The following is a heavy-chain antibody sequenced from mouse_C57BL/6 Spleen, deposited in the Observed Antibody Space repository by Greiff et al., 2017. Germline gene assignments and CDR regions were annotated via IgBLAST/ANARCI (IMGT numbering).Heavy chain of an antibody. CDR1: GYAFTNYL. CDR3: ARGGMDYYYYAMDY. V-gene: IGHV1-54*01. Sequence: QVQLKESGAELVRPGTSVKVSCKASGYAFTNYLIEWVKQRPGQGLEWIGVINPGSGGTNYNEKFKGKATLTADKSSSTAYMQLSSLTSEDSAVYFCARGGMDYYYYAMDYWGQGTSVTVSS. CDR2: INPGSGGT. D-gene: IGHD1-1*01. J-gene: IGHJ4*01.